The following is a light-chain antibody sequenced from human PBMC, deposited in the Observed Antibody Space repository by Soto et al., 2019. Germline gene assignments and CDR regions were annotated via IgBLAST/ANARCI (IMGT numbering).Light chain of an antibody. CDR2: KAA. CDR1: QSMNSW. J-gene: IGKJ3*01. Sequence: DIQMTQSPSTLSASVGDRVTITCRASQSMNSWLAWYQQKPGKAPKLLIYKAASLESGVPSRFSGSGSGTEFTLNISSLQPDDFATYFCQQDNTFPFTFGPGTKVDIK. V-gene: IGKV1-5*03. CDR3: QQDNTFPFT.